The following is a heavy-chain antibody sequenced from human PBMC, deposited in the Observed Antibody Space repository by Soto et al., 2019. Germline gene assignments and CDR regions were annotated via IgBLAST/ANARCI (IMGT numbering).Heavy chain of an antibody. Sequence: RASVKVSCKASGGTFSSYAISWVRQAPGQGLEWMGGIIPIFGTANYAQKFQGRVTITADESTSTAYMELSSLRSEDTAVYYCARDDTNYLKDIVVVPAAKGMDVWGQGTTVTVYS. CDR3: ARDDTNYLKDIVVVPAAKGMDV. J-gene: IGHJ6*02. V-gene: IGHV1-69*13. CDR1: GGTFSSYA. CDR2: IIPIFGTA. D-gene: IGHD2-2*01.